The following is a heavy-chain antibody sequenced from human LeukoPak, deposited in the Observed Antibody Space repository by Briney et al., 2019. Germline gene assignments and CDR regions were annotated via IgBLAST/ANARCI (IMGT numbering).Heavy chain of an antibody. V-gene: IGHV3-30*03. Sequence: QPGRSLRLSCAASGFTFSSYGMHWVRQAPGKGLEWVAVISYDGSNKYYADSVKGRFTISRDNSKNTLYLQMNSLRAEDTAVYYCASEMADNYYGMDVWGQGTTVTVSS. J-gene: IGHJ6*02. D-gene: IGHD5-24*01. CDR2: ISYDGSNK. CDR3: ASEMADNYYGMDV. CDR1: GFTFSSYG.